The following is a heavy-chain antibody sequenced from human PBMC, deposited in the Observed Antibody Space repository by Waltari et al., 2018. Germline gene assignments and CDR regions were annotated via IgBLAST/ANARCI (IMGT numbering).Heavy chain of an antibody. J-gene: IGHJ4*02. V-gene: IGHV3-23*01. D-gene: IGHD3-22*01. Sequence: EVQLLESGGGLVQPGGSLRLSCAASGFTFSSYAMSWVRQAPGKGLEWVSASSGSGGSTDYADSVKGRFTISRDNSKNTLYLQMNSLRAEDTAVYYCAKDIWVEYYYDSSGYFDYWGQGTLVTVSS. CDR3: AKDIWVEYYYDSSGYFDY. CDR2: SSGSGGST. CDR1: GFTFSSYA.